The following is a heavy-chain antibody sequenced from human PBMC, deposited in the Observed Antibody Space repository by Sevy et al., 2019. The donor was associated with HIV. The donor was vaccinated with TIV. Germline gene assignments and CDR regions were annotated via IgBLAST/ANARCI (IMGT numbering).Heavy chain of an antibody. CDR2: IHSDDTT. J-gene: IGHJ4*02. CDR3: ARDLEFYGYREYGPAFNPDY. D-gene: IGHD5-12*01. V-gene: IGHV3-66*01. CDR1: GFTVNSNY. Sequence: GSLRLSCAASGFTVNSNYMTWVRQAPGKGLEGVSVIHSDDTTYHADSVKDRFTISRDIAKNTLYLQMNSLRAEDTAVYYCARDLEFYGYREYGPAFNPDYWGRGTLVTVSS.